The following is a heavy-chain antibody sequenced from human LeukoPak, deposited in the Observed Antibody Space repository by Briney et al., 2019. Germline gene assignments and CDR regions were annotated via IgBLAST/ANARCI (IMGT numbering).Heavy chain of an antibody. D-gene: IGHD3-16*01. Sequence: GGSLRLSRAASGFTFSSYAMHWVRQAPGKGLEWVAVISYDGSNKYYADSVKGRFTISRDNSKNSLYLQMNSLRAEDTVVYCCARVGGKYYYYYMDVWGKGTTVTVSS. J-gene: IGHJ6*03. V-gene: IGHV3-30*01. CDR2: ISYDGSNK. CDR3: ARVGGKYYYYYMDV. CDR1: GFTFSSYA.